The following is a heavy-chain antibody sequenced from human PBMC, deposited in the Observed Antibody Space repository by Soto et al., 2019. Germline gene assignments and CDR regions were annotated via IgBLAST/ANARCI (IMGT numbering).Heavy chain of an antibody. Sequence: QVQLVQSGAEVKKPGASVTVSCKTSGYTFSNYGINWVRQAPGQGLEWMGWISGYNGNTNYAQTVQARVTMPTDTPTGTVYMELRSMKSDDTAIYYCSRLLMVGGWFDPNYYHGMDVWGQGTTVTVSS. J-gene: IGHJ6*02. CDR2: ISGYNGNT. D-gene: IGHD6-19*01. V-gene: IGHV1-18*01. CDR1: GYTFSNYG. CDR3: SRLLMVGGWFDPNYYHGMDV.